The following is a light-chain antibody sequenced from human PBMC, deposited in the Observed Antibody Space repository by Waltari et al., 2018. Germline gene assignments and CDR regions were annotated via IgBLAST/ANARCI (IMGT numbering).Light chain of an antibody. CDR2: EVS. CDR3: SSYAGSNNLV. J-gene: IGLJ2*01. Sequence: SALTQPPSASGSPGQSVTLSCTGTSSDVGGSNYVSWYQPHPGKAPKLMIYEVSKRPSGVPDRFSGSKSGNTASLTVSGLQAEDEADYYCSSYAGSNNLVFGGGTKLTVL. CDR1: SSDVGGSNY. V-gene: IGLV2-8*01.